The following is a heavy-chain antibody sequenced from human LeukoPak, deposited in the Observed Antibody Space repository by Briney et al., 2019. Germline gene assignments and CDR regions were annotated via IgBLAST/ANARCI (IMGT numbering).Heavy chain of an antibody. CDR3: ARTHNRFTSCSFFDY. J-gene: IGHJ4*02. CDR2: INHSGST. CDR1: GGSFSGYY. V-gene: IGHV4-34*01. Sequence: SPSETLSLTCAVYGGSFSGYYWSWIRQPPGKGLEWIGEINHSGSTNYNPSLKSRVTISVDTSKNQFSLKLSSVTAADTAVYYCARTHNRFTSCSFFDYWGQGTLVTVSS. D-gene: IGHD2-2*01.